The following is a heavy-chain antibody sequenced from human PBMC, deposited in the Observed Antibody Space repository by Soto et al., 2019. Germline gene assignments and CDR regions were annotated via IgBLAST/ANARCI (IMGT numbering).Heavy chain of an antibody. CDR3: ARDPGIAAPRGYFDY. CDR1: GFTFSSYG. CDR2: IWHDGSNK. D-gene: IGHD6-6*01. J-gene: IGHJ4*02. V-gene: IGHV3-33*01. Sequence: QVQLVESGGGVVQPGRSLRLSCAASGFTFSSYGMHWVRQAPGKGLEWVAVIWHDGSNKYYADSVKGRFTISRDNSKNPLYLQMNTLRAEATAVYYCARDPGIAAPRGYFDYWGQGTLVTVSS.